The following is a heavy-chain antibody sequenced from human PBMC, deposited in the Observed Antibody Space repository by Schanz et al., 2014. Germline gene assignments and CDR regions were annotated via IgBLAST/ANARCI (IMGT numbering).Heavy chain of an antibody. Sequence: QGQLVQSGAEVKKPGASVKVSCEISGYTVSALAMHWVRQAPGQGPELMGWINAHTGNTQYAQKFQGRVNMTRDTVTTTVHLELTRLRTDDTAIYYCARVHIATYHYNSPGAFDIWGQGTRVTVSS. CDR1: GYTVSALA. J-gene: IGHJ3*02. CDR2: INAHTGNT. D-gene: IGHD3-10*01. V-gene: IGHV1-18*01. CDR3: ARVHIATYHYNSPGAFDI.